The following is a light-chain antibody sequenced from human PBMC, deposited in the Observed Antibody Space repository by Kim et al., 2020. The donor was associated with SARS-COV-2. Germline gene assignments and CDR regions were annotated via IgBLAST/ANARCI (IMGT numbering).Light chain of an antibody. CDR3: QQYNSMWT. CDR2: KAS. V-gene: IGKV1-5*03. Sequence: SVGDRVTITGRASQSIGSSLVWYQQKPGKAPKLLIYKASNLENGVPSRFSGSGSGTEFTLTISSLQPTDCATYYCQQYNSMWTFGQGTKVDIK. CDR1: QSIGSS. J-gene: IGKJ1*01.